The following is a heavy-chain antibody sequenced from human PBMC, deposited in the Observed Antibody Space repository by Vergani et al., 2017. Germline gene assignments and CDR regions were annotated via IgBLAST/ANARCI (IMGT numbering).Heavy chain of an antibody. CDR1: GGSFSGYY. V-gene: IGHV4-34*01. Sequence: QVQLQQWGAGLLKPSETLSLICAVYGGSFSGYYWSWIRQPPGKGLEWIGEINHSGSTNYNPSLKSRVTISVDTSKNQFSLKLSSVTAADTAVYYCARGRGYCSSTSCYQDYWGQGTLVTVSS. CDR2: INHSGST. D-gene: IGHD2-2*01. CDR3: ARGRGYCSSTSCYQDY. J-gene: IGHJ4*02.